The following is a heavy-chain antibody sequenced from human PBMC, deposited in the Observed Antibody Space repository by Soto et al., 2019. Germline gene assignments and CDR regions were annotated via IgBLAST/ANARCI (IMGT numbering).Heavy chain of an antibody. Sequence: ASVKVSCKASGGTFSSYAISWVRQAPEQGPEWMGEIGPESGATRYAQKFQGRVTMTMDMSITTVYMKLSNLSPDDTAVYYCGRGRSGQIVVFYWAQGTPVTVSS. CDR2: IGPESGAT. V-gene: IGHV1-2*02. CDR3: GRGRSGQIVVFY. J-gene: IGHJ4*02. D-gene: IGHD5-12*01. CDR1: GGTFSSYA.